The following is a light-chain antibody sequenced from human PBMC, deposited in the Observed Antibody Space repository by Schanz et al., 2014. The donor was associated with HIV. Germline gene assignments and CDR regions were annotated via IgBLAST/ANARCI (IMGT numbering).Light chain of an antibody. CDR3: QQYNSHSRT. CDR2: AAS. J-gene: IGKJ1*01. CDR1: QKINNY. Sequence: DIQMTQSPSSLSASVGDRVTITCRARQKINNYLNWYQKKAGKAPELLIYAASSLQSGVPSRFSGSGSGTDFTLTISSLQPEDFATYYCQQYNSHSRTFGQGTKVEIK. V-gene: IGKV1-39*01.